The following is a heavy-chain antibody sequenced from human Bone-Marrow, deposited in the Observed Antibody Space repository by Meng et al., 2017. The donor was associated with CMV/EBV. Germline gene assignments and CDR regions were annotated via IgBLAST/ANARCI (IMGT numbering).Heavy chain of an antibody. J-gene: IGHJ5*02. CDR3: ARDHTVGAIYFDP. CDR1: GFTFSSYG. V-gene: IGHV3-21*01. D-gene: IGHD1-26*01. CDR2: ISSSSSYI. Sequence: GGSLRLSCAASGFTFSSYGMHWVRQAPGKGLEWVSSISSSSSYIYYADSVKGRFTISRDNAKNSLYLQMNSLRAEDTAVYYCARDHTVGAIYFDPWGQGTLVTVSS.